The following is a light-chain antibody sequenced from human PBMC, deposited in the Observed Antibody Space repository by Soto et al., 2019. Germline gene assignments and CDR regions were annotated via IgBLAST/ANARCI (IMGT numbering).Light chain of an antibody. CDR1: QSINIY. CDR2: DAS. V-gene: IGKV3-11*01. J-gene: IGKJ5*01. CDR3: QQRQSWPIT. Sequence: EIVLTQSPATLSLSPGERATLSCRASQSINIYLAWYQQKPGQAPRLLISDASNRANGIPARFSGSGSGTDFTLTISSLEPEDFAVYYCQQRQSWPITFGQGPGLEI.